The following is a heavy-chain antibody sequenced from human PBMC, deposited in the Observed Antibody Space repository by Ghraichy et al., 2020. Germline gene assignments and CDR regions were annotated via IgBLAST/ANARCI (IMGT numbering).Heavy chain of an antibody. V-gene: IGHV3-72*01. Sequence: GGSLRLSCAGSRFSFSDHYMDWVRQAPGTGLEWVGRSRNKANGYTTEYAASVKGRFTISRDDSKNSVYLQMSSLKTEDTAVYYCTGGRRGDTSGYINYWGQGTLVTVSS. D-gene: IGHD3-22*01. CDR3: TGGRRGDTSGYINY. CDR1: RFSFSDHY. CDR2: SRNKANGYTT. J-gene: IGHJ4*02.